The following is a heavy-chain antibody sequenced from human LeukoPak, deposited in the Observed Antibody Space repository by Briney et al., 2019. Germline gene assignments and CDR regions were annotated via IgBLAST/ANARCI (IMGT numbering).Heavy chain of an antibody. J-gene: IGHJ5*02. CDR3: AKGELHWFDP. Sequence: ATVKISCKVSGYTFTDYYMHWVQQAPGKGLEWMGLVDPEDGETIYAERFQGRVTITADTSTDTAYMELSSLRSEDTAVYYCAKGELHWFDPWGQGTLVTVSS. CDR1: GYTFTDYY. CDR2: VDPEDGET. V-gene: IGHV1-69-2*01. D-gene: IGHD1-26*01.